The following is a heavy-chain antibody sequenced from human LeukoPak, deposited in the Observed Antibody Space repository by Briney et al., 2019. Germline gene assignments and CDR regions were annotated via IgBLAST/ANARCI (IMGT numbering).Heavy chain of an antibody. D-gene: IGHD4-17*01. CDR3: AKGRKATVTSDFVY. Sequence: GGSLRLSCAASGFTFDDYAMHWVRQAPGKGLEWVSGISWNSGSIGYADSVKGRFTISRDNAKNSLYLQMNSLRAEDMALYYCAKGRKATVTSDFVYWGQGTLVTVSS. J-gene: IGHJ4*02. CDR2: ISWNSGSI. V-gene: IGHV3-9*03. CDR1: GFTFDDYA.